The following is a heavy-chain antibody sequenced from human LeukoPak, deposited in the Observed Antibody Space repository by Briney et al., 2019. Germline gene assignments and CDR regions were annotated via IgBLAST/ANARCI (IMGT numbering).Heavy chain of an antibody. Sequence: PSETLSLTCTVSGGSISSYYWSWIRQPPGKGLEWIGYIYYSGSTNYNPSLKSRVTISVDTSKNQFSLKLSSVTAADTAVYYCARGYCSGGSCYSDYWGQGTLVTASS. CDR1: GGSISSYY. CDR2: IYYSGST. D-gene: IGHD2-15*01. V-gene: IGHV4-59*01. CDR3: ARGYCSGGSCYSDY. J-gene: IGHJ4*02.